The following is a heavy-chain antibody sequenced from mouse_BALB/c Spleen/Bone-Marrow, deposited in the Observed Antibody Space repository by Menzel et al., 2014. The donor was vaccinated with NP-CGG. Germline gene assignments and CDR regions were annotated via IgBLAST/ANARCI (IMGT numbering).Heavy chain of an antibody. Sequence: VQLKESGPELVKPGASVKISCKASGYPFTGYFMNWVMQSHGKSLEWIGRTNPYNGDTFYNQKFKGKATLTVDKSSSTAHMELRSLASEDSAVYYCARVTTDWYFDVWGAGTTVTVSS. CDR2: TNPYNGDT. J-gene: IGHJ1*01. D-gene: IGHD1-1*01. CDR3: ARVTTDWYFDV. V-gene: IGHV1-20*02. CDR1: GYPFTGYF.